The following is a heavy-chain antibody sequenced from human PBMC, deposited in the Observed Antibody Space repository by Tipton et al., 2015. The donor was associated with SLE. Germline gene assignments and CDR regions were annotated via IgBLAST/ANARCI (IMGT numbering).Heavy chain of an antibody. CDR1: GGPIRNYY. V-gene: IGHV4-59*01. D-gene: IGHD2-15*01. J-gene: IGHJ2*01. CDR2: IYYSGSP. Sequence: TLSLTCTVSGGPIRNYYWSGTRQPPGKGLYWFGYIYYSGSPNYNPSLKSRVTISVDTSKNQFSLKLSSVPAADTALYYCARSAKSGGAGWRFYCWRRGLLVASSA. CDR3: ARSAKSGGAGWRFYC.